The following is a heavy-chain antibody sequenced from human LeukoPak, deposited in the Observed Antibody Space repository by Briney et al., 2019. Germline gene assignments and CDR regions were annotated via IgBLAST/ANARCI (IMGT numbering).Heavy chain of an antibody. J-gene: IGHJ6*03. CDR1: GGSIRSYY. V-gene: IGHV4-59*01. D-gene: IGHD3-22*01. CDR3: ARSRYYYDSSGPGNYYYYMDV. Sequence: SETLSLTCTVSGGSIRSYYWSWIRQPPGKGLEWIGYIYYSGSTNYNPSLKSRVTISVDTSKNQFSLKLSSVTAADTAVYYCARSRYYYDSSGPGNYYYYMDVWGKGTTVTVSS. CDR2: IYYSGST.